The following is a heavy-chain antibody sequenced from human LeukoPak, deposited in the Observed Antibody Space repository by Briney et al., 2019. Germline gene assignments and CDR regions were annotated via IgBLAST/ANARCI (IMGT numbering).Heavy chain of an antibody. CDR2: ISWNSENI. V-gene: IGHV3-9*01. J-gene: IGHJ4*02. Sequence: GRSLRLSCAASGFTFDDYAMHWVRQAPGKGLEWVSGISWNSENIGYADSVKGRFTISRDNAKNSLYLQMNSLRAEDTAVYYCASPRRGIAAAGTFDYWGQGTLVTVSS. CDR3: ASPRRGIAAAGTFDY. D-gene: IGHD6-13*01. CDR1: GFTFDDYA.